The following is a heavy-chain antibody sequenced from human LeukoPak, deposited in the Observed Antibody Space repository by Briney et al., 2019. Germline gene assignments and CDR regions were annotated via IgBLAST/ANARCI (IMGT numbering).Heavy chain of an antibody. V-gene: IGHV3-23*01. CDR3: AKASSLLRGPKLIYYFDF. Sequence: GGALRLSCAGSVYTFTSYAMTWVRQAPGKGLDWDPSISGGGDITYYTDSVKGRFTISRDNSKITLYMELKSLRADVLSVYYCAKASSLLRGPKLIYYFDFWGQGTLVTVSS. J-gene: IGHJ4*02. D-gene: IGHD2-15*01. CDR1: VYTFTSYA. CDR2: ISGGGDIT.